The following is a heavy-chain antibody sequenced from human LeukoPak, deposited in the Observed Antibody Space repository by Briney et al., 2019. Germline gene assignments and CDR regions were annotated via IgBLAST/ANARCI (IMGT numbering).Heavy chain of an antibody. V-gene: IGHV3-23*01. CDR1: GFTFSNYA. CDR3: AKDHDSSGYYYQNWFDP. J-gene: IGHJ5*02. CDR2: ITGSGFST. D-gene: IGHD3-22*01. Sequence: PGGSLRLSCAASGFTFSNYAMTWVRQAPGKGLEWVSTITGSGFSTYYADSVKGRFTIYRDNSKNTLYLQMNSLTAEDTAVYYCAKDHDSSGYYYQNWFDPWGQGTLVTVSS.